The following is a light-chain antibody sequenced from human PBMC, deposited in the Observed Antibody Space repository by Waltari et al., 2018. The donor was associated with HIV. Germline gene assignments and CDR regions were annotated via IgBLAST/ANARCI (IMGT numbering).Light chain of an antibody. V-gene: IGLV1-44*01. CDR3: AAWDENLNGL. CDR2: SNN. Sequence: QSVLTQPPSASGTPGQRVTISCSGSSSTIGPHPVPWYQHLPGSAPKLLIYSNNQRPSGVPDRFSASKSGTSASLAISGLRSEDEAEYYCAAWDENLNGLFGGGTKLTVL. J-gene: IGLJ3*02. CDR1: SSTIGPHP.